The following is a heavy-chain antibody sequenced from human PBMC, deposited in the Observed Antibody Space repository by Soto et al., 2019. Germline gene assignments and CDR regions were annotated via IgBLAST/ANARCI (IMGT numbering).Heavy chain of an antibody. CDR1: GYTFTSYG. CDR3: ARTYSSGWYNWFDP. CDR2: ISAYNGNT. Sequence: GASVKVSCKASGYTFTSYGISWVRQAPGQGLEWMGWISAYNGNTNYAQKLQGRVTMTTDTSTSTAYMELRSLRSDDTAVYYFARTYSSGWYNWFDPCGQGTLVIVSS. D-gene: IGHD6-19*01. V-gene: IGHV1-18*01. J-gene: IGHJ5*02.